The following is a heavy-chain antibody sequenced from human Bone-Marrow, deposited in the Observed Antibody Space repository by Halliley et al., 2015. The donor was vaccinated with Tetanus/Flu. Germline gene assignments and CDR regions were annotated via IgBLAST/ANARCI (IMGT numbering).Heavy chain of an antibody. CDR3: SRRFFGSGNLDFLAH. Sequence: QVQLVQSGADVKKPGASVKVSCKASGYTFSFYGITWVRQAPGQGLEWMGWISAYNGNTNFAQKFQDRLTLTTDTSTNTAYLDRRGLRSDDTAVYYGSRRFFGSGNLDFLAHWGKGTLVTVSS. V-gene: IGHV1-18*04. CDR1: GYTFSFYG. D-gene: IGHD3-10*01. J-gene: IGHJ4*02. CDR2: ISAYNGNT.